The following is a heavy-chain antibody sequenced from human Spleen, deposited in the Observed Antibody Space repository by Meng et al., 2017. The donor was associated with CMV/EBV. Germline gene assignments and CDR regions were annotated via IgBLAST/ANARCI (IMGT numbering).Heavy chain of an antibody. CDR3: ARQRESRTGFDS. CDR1: GESFSGYY. Sequence: QVQLQQWGAGLLKPSETLSLNCAVYGESFSGYYWNWIRQPPGKGLEWIGEINHSGSTNYNPSLKSRVTISVDTSKNQFSLKVRSVIAADTAVYYCARQRESRTGFDSWGQGTLVTVSS. V-gene: IGHV4-34*01. D-gene: IGHD1-14*01. J-gene: IGHJ4*02. CDR2: INHSGST.